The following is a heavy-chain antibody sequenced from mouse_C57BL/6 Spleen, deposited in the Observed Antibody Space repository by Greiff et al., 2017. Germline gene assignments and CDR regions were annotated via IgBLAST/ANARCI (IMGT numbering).Heavy chain of an antibody. D-gene: IGHD1-1*01. CDR1: GFTFSDYG. CDR3: ARVLLRGNAMDY. V-gene: IGHV5-17*01. CDR2: ISSGSNTI. J-gene: IGHJ4*01. Sequence: EVKVVESGGGLVKPGGSLKLSCAASGFTFSDYGMHWVRQAPEKGLEWVAYISSGSNTIYYADTVKGRFTISRDNAKNTLFLQMTSLRSEDTAMYYCARVLLRGNAMDYWGQGTSVTVSS.